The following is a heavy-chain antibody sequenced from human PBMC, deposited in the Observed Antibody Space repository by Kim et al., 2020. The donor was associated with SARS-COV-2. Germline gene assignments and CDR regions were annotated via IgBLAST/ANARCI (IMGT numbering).Heavy chain of an antibody. Sequence: GGSLRLSCAASGFTFDDYAMHWVRQAPGKGLEWVSGISWNSGSIGYADSVKGRFTISRDNAKNSLYLQMNSLRAEDTALYYCAKGLGYCSSTSCHHYYY. D-gene: IGHD2-2*01. CDR2: ISWNSGSI. V-gene: IGHV3-9*01. CDR1: GFTFDDYA. CDR3: AKGLGYCSSTSCHHYYY. J-gene: IGHJ6*01.